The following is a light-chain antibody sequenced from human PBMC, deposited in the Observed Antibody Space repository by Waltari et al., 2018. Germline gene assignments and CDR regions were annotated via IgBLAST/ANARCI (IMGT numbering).Light chain of an antibody. CDR1: QSVNSN. V-gene: IGKV3-15*01. CDR3: QQYNNWPLT. J-gene: IGKJ4*01. Sequence: EKVMTQSPATLSVSPGERATLSCRASQSVNSNLAWYQQKPGQGPRLLIYGASTRATGIPARFSGSGSGTEFTLTISSLQSGDFAVYYCQQYNNWPLTFGGGTKVEIK. CDR2: GAS.